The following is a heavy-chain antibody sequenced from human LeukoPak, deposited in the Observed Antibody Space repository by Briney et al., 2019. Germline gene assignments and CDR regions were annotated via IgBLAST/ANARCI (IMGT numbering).Heavy chain of an antibody. CDR2: ISSGGDHT. CDR1: GFTFSNYA. J-gene: IGHJ4*02. CDR3: AKLLSTGAYYPIDF. Sequence: GGSLRLSCAASGFTFSNYALAWVRQAPGKGLEWVSTISSGGDHTYYADSVKGRFTIFRDDSKNTPYLQMNSLRADDTAVYYCAKLLSTGAYYPIDFWGQGTLVTVSS. D-gene: IGHD3-3*01. V-gene: IGHV3-23*01.